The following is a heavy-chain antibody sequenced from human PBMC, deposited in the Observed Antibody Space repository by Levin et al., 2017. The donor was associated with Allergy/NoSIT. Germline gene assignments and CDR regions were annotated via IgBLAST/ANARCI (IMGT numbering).Heavy chain of an antibody. V-gene: IGHV3-74*01. Sequence: GESLKISCAASGFTFSSNWMYWVRQAPGKGLVWVSRINSDGTITTYADSVKGRFTISRDNAENTLYLQMNSLRAEDTAVYYCAREFEGIDVWGQGTTVTVSS. CDR1: GFTFSSNW. CDR2: INSDGTIT. J-gene: IGHJ6*02. D-gene: IGHD3-9*01. CDR3: AREFEGIDV.